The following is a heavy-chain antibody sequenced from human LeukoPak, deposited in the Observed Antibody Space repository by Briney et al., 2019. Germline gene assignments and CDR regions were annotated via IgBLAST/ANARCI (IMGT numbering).Heavy chain of an antibody. CDR1: GGSFSGYY. J-gene: IGHJ6*03. V-gene: IGHV4-34*01. Sequence: SETLSLTCAVYGGSFSGYYWSWIRQPPGKGLEWIGEINHSGSTNYNPSLKSRVTISVDTSKNQFSLKLSSVTAADTAVYYCARGSKDYSNPWSYYYYMDVWGKGTTVTVSS. CDR3: ARGSKDYSNPWSYYYYMDV. D-gene: IGHD4-11*01. CDR2: INHSGST.